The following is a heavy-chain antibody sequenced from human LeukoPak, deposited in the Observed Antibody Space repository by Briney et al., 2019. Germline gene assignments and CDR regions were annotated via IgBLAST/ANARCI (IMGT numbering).Heavy chain of an antibody. Sequence: SGTLSLTFTVSGGSISSYYCSWIRQPAGKGLEWIGRIYTSGSTNYNPSLKSRVTISVDTSKNHIFLKLSSVTAADTAVYYCARHIECGSTSCPLNFCCWGKRILVTV. V-gene: IGHV4-4*07. CDR2: IYTSGST. J-gene: IGHJ4*02. CDR3: ARHIECGSTSCPLNFCC. D-gene: IGHD2-2*01. CDR1: GGSISSYY.